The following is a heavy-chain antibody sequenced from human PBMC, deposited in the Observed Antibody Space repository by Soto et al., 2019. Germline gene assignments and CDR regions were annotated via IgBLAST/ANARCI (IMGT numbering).Heavy chain of an antibody. D-gene: IGHD3-10*01. CDR3: AKDIRGLRGACYFDN. CDR2: ISGSGSIT. J-gene: IGHJ4*02. V-gene: IGHV3-23*01. CDR1: GFSFSSYA. Sequence: EVQLLESGGGLVQPGGSLRLSCAASGFSFSSYAMTWVRQAPGKGLEWVSAISGSGSITYYADSVKGRFTISRDNSKNTLDLQMNSLRAEDTAVYYCAKDIRGLRGACYFDNWGQGILVTVSS.